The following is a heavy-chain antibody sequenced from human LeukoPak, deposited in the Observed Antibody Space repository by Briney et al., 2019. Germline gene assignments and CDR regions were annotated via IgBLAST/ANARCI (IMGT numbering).Heavy chain of an antibody. CDR3: AKDYSRDGYYADTFHI. J-gene: IGHJ3*02. CDR2: ISSSGSTI. D-gene: IGHD3-3*01. Sequence: GGSLRLSCAASGFTFSDYYLSWIRQAPGKGLEWVSYISSSGSTIYYADSVKGRFTISRDNAKNSLYLQMNSLRVEDTAVYYCAKDYSRDGYYADTFHIWGQGTMVTVSS. V-gene: IGHV3-11*04. CDR1: GFTFSDYY.